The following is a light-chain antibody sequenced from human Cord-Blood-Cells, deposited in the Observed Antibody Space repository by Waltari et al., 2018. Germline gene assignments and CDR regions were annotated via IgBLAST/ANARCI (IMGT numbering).Light chain of an antibody. CDR2: GAS. Sequence: EIVMTQSPATLSVSPGERATLSCRASQSVSLNLAWYQQQPGQAHRLLIYGASTRATGIPARFSGSGSGTEFTLTISSLQSEDFAVYYCQQYNNWPPWTFGQGTKVEIK. J-gene: IGKJ1*01. CDR1: QSVSLN. V-gene: IGKV3-15*01. CDR3: QQYNNWPPWT.